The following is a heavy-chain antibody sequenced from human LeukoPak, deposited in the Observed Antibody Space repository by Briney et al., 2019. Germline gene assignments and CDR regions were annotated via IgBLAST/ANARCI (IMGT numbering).Heavy chain of an antibody. CDR3: AKDRLYFGNDFGDY. Sequence: GGSLRLPCVASGFTFRDFSMSWVRQAPGKGLEWVSVISNGGDHTYYADSVKGRFAISRDNSKNTLYLQMNSLRTEDTAIYYCAKDRLYFGNDFGDYWGQGTLATVSS. D-gene: IGHD3-9*01. CDR2: ISNGGDHT. CDR1: GFTFRDFS. V-gene: IGHV3-23*01. J-gene: IGHJ4*02.